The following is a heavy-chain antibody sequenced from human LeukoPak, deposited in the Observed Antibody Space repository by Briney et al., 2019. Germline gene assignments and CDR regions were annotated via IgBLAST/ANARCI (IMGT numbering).Heavy chain of an antibody. CDR2: IYYSGST. D-gene: IGHD6-19*01. Sequence: SETLSLTCTVSGGSISSYYWSWIRQPPGKEREGRGYIYYSGSTNYNPSLKSRVTISVDTSKNQFSLKLSSVTAADTAVYYCASIPSIAVAGWYFDYWGQGTLVTVSS. CDR3: ASIPSIAVAGWYFDY. J-gene: IGHJ4*02. V-gene: IGHV4-59*01. CDR1: GGSISSYY.